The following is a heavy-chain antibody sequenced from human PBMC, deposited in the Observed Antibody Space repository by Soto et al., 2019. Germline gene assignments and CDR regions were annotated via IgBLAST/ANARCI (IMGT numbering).Heavy chain of an antibody. CDR2: INAGNGNT. Sequence: GASVKVSCKASGYAFTSYGISWVRQAPGQGLEWMGWINAGNGNTKYSQKFQGRVTITRDTSASTAYMELSSLRSEDTAVYYCARDLGYSYHETWGQGTLVTVSS. CDR3: ARDLGYSYHET. CDR1: GYAFTSYG. D-gene: IGHD5-18*01. V-gene: IGHV1-3*01. J-gene: IGHJ5*02.